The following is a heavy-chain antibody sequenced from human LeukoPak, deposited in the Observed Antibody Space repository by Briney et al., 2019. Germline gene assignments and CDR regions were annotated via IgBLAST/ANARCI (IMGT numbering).Heavy chain of an antibody. J-gene: IGHJ4*02. V-gene: IGHV3-30*02. CDR2: IRYDGSNK. CDR3: AKDWSREYYDFWSGYYTPIGEHY. CDR1: GFTFSSYG. Sequence: GSLRLSCAASGFTFSSYGMHWVRQAPGKGLEWVAFIRYDGSNKYYADSVKGRFTISRDNSKNTLYLQMNSLRAEDTAVYYCAKDWSREYYDFWSGYYTPIGEHYCGQGTLVTVSS. D-gene: IGHD3-3*01.